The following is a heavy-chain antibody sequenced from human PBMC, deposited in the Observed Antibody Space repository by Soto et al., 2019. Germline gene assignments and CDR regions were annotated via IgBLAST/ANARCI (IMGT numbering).Heavy chain of an antibody. D-gene: IGHD6-6*01. Sequence: QVQLVEAGGGVVQPGRSLRLSCGASGFTFNSHGMHWVRQAPGKGLGWEAVISYEGSNNFYAESVKGRFTISRDNSKNTLYLQMNSLRREDTAVYYCARGAEYHRLSRDYFYGMDVWGQATTFTVSS. CDR3: ARGAEYHRLSRDYFYGMDV. CDR1: GFTFNSHG. CDR2: ISYEGSNN. V-gene: IGHV3-30*03. J-gene: IGHJ6*02.